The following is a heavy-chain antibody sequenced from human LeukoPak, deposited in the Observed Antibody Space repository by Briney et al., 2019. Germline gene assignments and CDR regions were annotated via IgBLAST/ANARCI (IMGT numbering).Heavy chain of an antibody. CDR1: GFTFSSYA. V-gene: IGHV3-7*03. CDR3: ASGLELDY. CDR2: IKQDGSDK. Sequence: GGSLTLSCAASGFTFSSYAMQWVRHAPGKGLVWVANIKQDGSDKNYVHSVKGRFTISRDNAKNSLYLQMNSLSAEDTAVYYCASGLELDYWGQGGLVTVSS. J-gene: IGHJ4*02.